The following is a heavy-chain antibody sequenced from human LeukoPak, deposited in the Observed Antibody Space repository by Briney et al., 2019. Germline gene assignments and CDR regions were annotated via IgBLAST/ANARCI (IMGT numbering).Heavy chain of an antibody. CDR3: AKDLSGVSCSDY. J-gene: IGHJ4*02. V-gene: IGHV3-23*01. CDR2: ISGSGDST. D-gene: IGHD2-15*01. Sequence: GGSLRLSCAASGFTFSSYAMNWVRQAPGKGLEWVSAISGSGDSTYYADSVKGRFTISRDSSKNTLYLQMNSLRAEDTAIYYYAKDLSGVSCSDYWGQGTLVTVSS. CDR1: GFTFSSYA.